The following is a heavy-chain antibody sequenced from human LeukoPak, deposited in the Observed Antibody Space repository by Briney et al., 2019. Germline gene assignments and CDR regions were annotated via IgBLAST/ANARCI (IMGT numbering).Heavy chain of an antibody. J-gene: IGHJ4*02. V-gene: IGHV4-59*01. CDR3: ARDRGNSGAAYFDY. D-gene: IGHD4-23*01. CDR1: GFTFSSYA. CDR2: ISYSGST. Sequence: GSLRLSCAASGFTFSSYAMSWVRQAPGKGLEWIGYISYSGSTNYNPSLKSRVTISVDTSKNQFSLKLRSVTAADTAVYYCARDRGNSGAAYFDYWGQGTLVTVSS.